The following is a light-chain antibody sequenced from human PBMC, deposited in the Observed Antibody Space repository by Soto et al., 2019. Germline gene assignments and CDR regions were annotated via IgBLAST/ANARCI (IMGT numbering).Light chain of an antibody. CDR3: QQYGSSPWT. V-gene: IGKV3-20*01. CDR1: QSVSSNY. J-gene: IGKJ1*01. Sequence: EIVLTQSPGTLSLSPGERATLSCRASQSVSSNYLAWYQQKPGQAPRLLIYDASSRATGIPDRFSGSGSGTHFTLTISRLEPEDFAVYYSQQYGSSPWTFDQATKVQIK. CDR2: DAS.